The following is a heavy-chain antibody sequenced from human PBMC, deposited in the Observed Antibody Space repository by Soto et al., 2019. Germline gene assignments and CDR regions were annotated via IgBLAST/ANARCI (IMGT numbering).Heavy chain of an antibody. CDR3: ARHNYDSSGYYHYYYGMDV. D-gene: IGHD3-22*01. V-gene: IGHV4-39*01. CDR2: IYYSGST. CDR1: GGSIRSSSYY. J-gene: IGHJ6*02. Sequence: SETLSLTYTVSGGSIRSSSYYWGWIRQPPRKRLKWIGSIYYSGSTHYNPSLMSRVTISVDTSKNHFSLKLSSVIAADTVVYYCARHNYDSSGYYHYYYGMDVWGQGTTVT.